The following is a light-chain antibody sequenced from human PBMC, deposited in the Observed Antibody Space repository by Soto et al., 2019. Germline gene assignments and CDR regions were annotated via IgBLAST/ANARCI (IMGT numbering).Light chain of an antibody. CDR1: NIGSKS. V-gene: IGLV3-21*04. CDR3: QVWYSSGDLYV. Sequence: SYELTQPPSVSVAPGKTARITCGGKNIGSKSVHWYQQKPGQAPMLVIYYDSDRPSGIPERFSGSNSGNTAALTISRVEAGDEADYYCQVWYSSGDLYVFGTGTKLTVL. CDR2: YDS. J-gene: IGLJ1*01.